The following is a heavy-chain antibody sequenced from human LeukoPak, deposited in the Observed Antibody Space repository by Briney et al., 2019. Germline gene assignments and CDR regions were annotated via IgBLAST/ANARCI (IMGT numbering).Heavy chain of an antibody. Sequence: PSGALFLPCTGLGGSIRSYQWSWIPQPPGKGLEGIGHFLYSGSTNYNPTLKSRVTISVDTSKNQFSLKLSSVTAADTAVYYCARHGPDCSGGSCYSLIDYWGQGTLVTVSS. CDR1: GGSIRSYQ. CDR3: ARHGPDCSGGSCYSLIDY. CDR2: FLYSGST. D-gene: IGHD2-15*01. J-gene: IGHJ4*02. V-gene: IGHV4-59*08.